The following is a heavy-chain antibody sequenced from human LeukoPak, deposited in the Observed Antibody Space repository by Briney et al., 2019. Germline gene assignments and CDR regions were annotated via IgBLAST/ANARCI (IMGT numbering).Heavy chain of an antibody. Sequence: GGSLRLSCAASGFTFRSNWMSWVRQAPGKGLEWVASISEDGSEKYYVDSVKGRFTISRDNAKNSLYLQMSSLRAEDTAVYYCARIFLHAVVNGDWLDPWGQGTLVTVSS. J-gene: IGHJ5*02. V-gene: IGHV3-7*01. D-gene: IGHD3-22*01. CDR2: ISEDGSEK. CDR3: ARIFLHAVVNGDWLDP. CDR1: GFTFRSNW.